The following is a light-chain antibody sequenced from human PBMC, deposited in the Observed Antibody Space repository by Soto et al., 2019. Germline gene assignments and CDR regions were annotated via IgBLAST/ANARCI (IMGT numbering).Light chain of an antibody. V-gene: IGKV3-15*01. Sequence: EIVMTQSPDTLSVSPGETATLSCRASESVNGNLAWYQQKPGQAPRLLIHRASTRANGVTARFSGGGSGTEYTLTINSLQSEDFAVYYCQQYNYWPSFGQGTKVDIK. CDR3: QQYNYWPS. CDR1: ESVNGN. CDR2: RAS. J-gene: IGKJ1*01.